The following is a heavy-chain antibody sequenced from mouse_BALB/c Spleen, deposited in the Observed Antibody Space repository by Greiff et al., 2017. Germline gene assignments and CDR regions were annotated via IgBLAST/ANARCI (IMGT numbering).Heavy chain of an antibody. D-gene: IGHD1-1*01. V-gene: IGHV2-6-4*01. CDR1: GFSLSRYS. Sequence: VKLMESGPGLVAPSQSLSITCTVSGFSLSRYSVHWVRQPPGKGLVWLGMIWGGGSTDYNSALKSRLSISKDNSKSQVFLKMNSLQTDDTAMYYCARNGVNYYGSSPAWFAYWGQGTLVTVSA. CDR2: IWGGGST. J-gene: IGHJ3*01. CDR3: ARNGVNYYGSSPAWFAY.